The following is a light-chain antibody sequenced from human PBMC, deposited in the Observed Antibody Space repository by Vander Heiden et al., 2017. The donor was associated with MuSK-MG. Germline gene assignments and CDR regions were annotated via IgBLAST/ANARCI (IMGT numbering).Light chain of an antibody. CDR3: ISYTISGTWV. CDR2: EVV. Sequence: QSALTQPASVSGSPGQSLTISCTGTSSDVGGYSFVAWYQQHPDKPPKVVIFEVVYRPSGVSNRFSGSKSGNTASLTISVLSPEDEADYYCISYTISGTWVFGGGTKLTVL. V-gene: IGLV2-14*01. CDR1: SSDVGGYSF. J-gene: IGLJ3*02.